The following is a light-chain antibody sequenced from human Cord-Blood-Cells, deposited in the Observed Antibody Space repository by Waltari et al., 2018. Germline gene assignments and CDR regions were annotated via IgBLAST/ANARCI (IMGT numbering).Light chain of an antibody. CDR3: CSYSGSSTNYV. J-gene: IGLJ1*01. Sequence: QSALTQPASVSGSPGQSITISCTGTSSDVGSYNLVSWYQQHPGKAPKLMIYEGSKRPSGGSTRFSGSKSGNTASLTISGLQAEDEADYYCCSYSGSSTNYVFGTGTKVTVL. CDR1: SSDVGSYNL. V-gene: IGLV2-23*01. CDR2: EGS.